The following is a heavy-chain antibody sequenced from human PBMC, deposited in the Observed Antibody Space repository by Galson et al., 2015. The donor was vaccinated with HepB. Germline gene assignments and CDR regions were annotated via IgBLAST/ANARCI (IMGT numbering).Heavy chain of an antibody. D-gene: IGHD3-16*01. CDR3: ARGRGTYV. J-gene: IGHJ4*02. CDR1: ANTFTHYG. CDR2: INTHDGDT. V-gene: IGHV1-18*01. Sequence: SVKVSCKASANTFTHYGISWVRQAPGQGLEWMGWINTHDGDTNYAQKFQGRVTMTTDTSTTTAYMELRSLRSDDTAMYYCARGRGTYVWGTGTLVTVSS.